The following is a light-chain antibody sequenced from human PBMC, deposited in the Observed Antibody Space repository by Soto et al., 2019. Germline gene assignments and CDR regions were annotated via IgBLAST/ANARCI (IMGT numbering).Light chain of an antibody. V-gene: IGKV3-20*01. CDR3: QQYDSSPPYT. CDR2: GAS. CDR1: QSVSSSY. J-gene: IGKJ2*01. Sequence: EIVLTQSPGTLSLSPGERATLSCRASQSVSSSYLAWYQQKPGQAPRLLIYGASSRATGIPDRFSGSGSGTEITFTISRLEPEDFAVDYCQQYDSSPPYTFGQGTKLEIK.